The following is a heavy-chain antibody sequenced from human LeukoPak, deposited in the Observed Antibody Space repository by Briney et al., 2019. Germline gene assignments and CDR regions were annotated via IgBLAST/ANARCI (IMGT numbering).Heavy chain of an antibody. V-gene: IGHV3-53*01. CDR3: ARSSERKYYFDY. CDR2: IYSGGTT. Sequence: GGSLRLSCAASGFTVSGNYMSWVRQAPGKGLEWVSLIYSGGTTYYADSVKGRFTISRDNSKNTLYHQTNSLRAEDTAVYYCARSSERKYYFDYWGQGTLVTVSS. CDR1: GFTVSGNY. D-gene: IGHD3-22*01. J-gene: IGHJ4*02.